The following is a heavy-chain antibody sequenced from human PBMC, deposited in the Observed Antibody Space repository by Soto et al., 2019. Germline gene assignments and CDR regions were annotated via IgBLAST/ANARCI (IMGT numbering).Heavy chain of an antibody. Sequence: KTSETLSLTCAVYGGSFSGYYWSWIRQPPGKGLEWIGEINHSGSTNYNPSLKSRVTISVDTSKNQFSLKLSSVTAADTAVYYCARSGLTGYFPYYYGMDVWGQGTTVTVSS. CDR1: GGSFSGYY. CDR3: ARSGLTGYFPYYYGMDV. CDR2: INHSGST. V-gene: IGHV4-34*01. J-gene: IGHJ6*02. D-gene: IGHD3-9*01.